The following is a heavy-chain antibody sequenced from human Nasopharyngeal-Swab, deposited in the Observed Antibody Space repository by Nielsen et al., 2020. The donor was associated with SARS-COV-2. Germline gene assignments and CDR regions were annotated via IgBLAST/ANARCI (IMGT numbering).Heavy chain of an antibody. CDR1: GYTFTSYG. CDR3: AREEVITIFGVVAYYFDY. J-gene: IGHJ4*02. V-gene: IGHV1-18*01. D-gene: IGHD3-3*01. CDR2: ISAYNGNT. Sequence: ASVKVSCKASGYTFTSYGSSWVRQAPAQGLEWMGWISAYNGNTNYAQKLQGRVTMTTDTSTSTAYMELRSLRSDDTAVYYCAREEVITIFGVVAYYFDYWGQGTLVTVSS.